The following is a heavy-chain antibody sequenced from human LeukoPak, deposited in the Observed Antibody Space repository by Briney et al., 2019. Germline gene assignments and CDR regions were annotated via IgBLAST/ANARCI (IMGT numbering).Heavy chain of an antibody. CDR2: IIPILGIA. Sequence: GASVKVSCKASGGTFSSYAISWVRQAPGQGLEWMGRIIPILGIANYAQKFQGRVTITADKSTSTAYMELSSLRSEDTAVYYCARDYSSAKGDWFDPWGQGTLVTVSS. CDR3: ARDYSSAKGDWFDP. CDR1: GGTFSSYA. J-gene: IGHJ5*02. V-gene: IGHV1-69*04. D-gene: IGHD2-15*01.